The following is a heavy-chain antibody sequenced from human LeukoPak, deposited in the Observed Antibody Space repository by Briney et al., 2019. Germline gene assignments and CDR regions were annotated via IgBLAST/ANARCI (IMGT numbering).Heavy chain of an antibody. CDR3: ARDRGYGDSRDYFDY. V-gene: IGHV3-30*02. CDR2: IRYDGSNK. CDR1: GFTFSNYD. J-gene: IGHJ4*02. Sequence: GGSLRLSCAASGFTFSNYDMHWVRQAPGKGLEWVAFIRYDGSNKYYADSVKGRFTISRDNSKNTLYLQMNSLRAEDTAVYYCARDRGYGDSRDYFDYWGQGTLVTVSS. D-gene: IGHD4-17*01.